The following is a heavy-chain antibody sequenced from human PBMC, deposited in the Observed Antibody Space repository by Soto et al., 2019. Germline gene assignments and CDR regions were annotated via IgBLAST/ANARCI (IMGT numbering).Heavy chain of an antibody. CDR3: ARLRTYNFGYGMVY. Sequence: GESLKISCKGSGYSFTSYWIGWVRQMPGKGLDLMGIIYPCDSDTRYSPSFQGQVTISAXXXIXXXYXQXXXLKASDTAMCYCARLRTYNFGYGMVYWGRGTQVTVSS. D-gene: IGHD5-18*01. V-gene: IGHV5-51*01. CDR1: GYSFTSYW. J-gene: IGHJ4*02. CDR2: IYPCDSDT.